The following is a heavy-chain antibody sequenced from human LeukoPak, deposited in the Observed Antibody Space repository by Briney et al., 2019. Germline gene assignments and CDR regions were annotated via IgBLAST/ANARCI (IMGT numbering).Heavy chain of an antibody. V-gene: IGHV4-39*01. D-gene: IGHD6-6*01. J-gene: IGHJ3*02. CDR1: GGSISSSSYY. CDR3: ARVTSIAARLAFDI. CDR2: IYYSGST. Sequence: KPSETLSLTCTVSGGSISSSSYYWGWIRQPPGKGLEWIGSIYYSGSTYYNPSLKSRVTISVDTSKNQFSLKLSSVTAADTAVYYCARVTSIAARLAFDIWGQGTMVTVSS.